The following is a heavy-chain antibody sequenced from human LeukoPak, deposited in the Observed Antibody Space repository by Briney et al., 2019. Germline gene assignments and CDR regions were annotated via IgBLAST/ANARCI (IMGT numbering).Heavy chain of an antibody. J-gene: IGHJ4*02. CDR1: GYTFSSYG. CDR3: ARDRQLGSSGYYAAY. CDR2: ISAYNGNT. V-gene: IGHV1-18*01. D-gene: IGHD3-22*01. Sequence: GASVKVSCKASGYTFSSYGISWVRQAPGQGLEWMGWISAYNGNTNYAQKVQGGVTLTTETSTSTAYMELRSLRSDDTAVYYCARDRQLGSSGYYAAYWGQGTLVTVSS.